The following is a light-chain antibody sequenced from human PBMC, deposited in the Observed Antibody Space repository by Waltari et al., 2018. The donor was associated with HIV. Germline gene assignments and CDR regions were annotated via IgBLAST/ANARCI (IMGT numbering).Light chain of an antibody. J-gene: IGLJ1*01. CDR3: SSYTSSSTLV. Sequence: QSALTQPASVSGSPGQSITIPCTGTTSDVAAYKYVPWYHPHPGKAPKLMIYEVSNRPSGVSNRFSGSKSGNTASLTISGLQAEDEADYFCSSYTSSSTLVFGSGTKVTVL. V-gene: IGLV2-14*01. CDR2: EVS. CDR1: TSDVAAYKY.